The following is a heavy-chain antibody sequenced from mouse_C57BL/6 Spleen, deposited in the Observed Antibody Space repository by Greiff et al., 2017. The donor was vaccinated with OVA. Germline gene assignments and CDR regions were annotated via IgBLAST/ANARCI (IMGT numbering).Heavy chain of an antibody. J-gene: IGHJ1*03. CDR3: ARPGTTVVARYFDV. Sequence: EVQGVESGGGLVKPGGSLKLSCAASGFTFSDYGMHWVRQAPEKGLEWVAYISSGSSTIYYADTVKGRFTISRDNAKNTLFLQMTSLRSEDTAMYYCARPGTTVVARYFDVWGTGTTVTVSS. CDR1: GFTFSDYG. CDR2: ISSGSSTI. D-gene: IGHD1-1*01. V-gene: IGHV5-17*01.